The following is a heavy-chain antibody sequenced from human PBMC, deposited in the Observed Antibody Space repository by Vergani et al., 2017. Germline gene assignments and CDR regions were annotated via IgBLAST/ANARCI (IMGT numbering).Heavy chain of an antibody. D-gene: IGHD6-25*01. V-gene: IGHV3-23*01. CDR3: AKRPAAGIDS. J-gene: IGHJ4*02. CDR1: GFTFSSYA. Sequence: EVQLLESGGGLVQPGGSLRLSCAASGFTFSSYAMSWVRQAPGKGLEWVSTISGSGCSTYYADSVKGRFTISRDNSKNTLYLQMNSLRAEDTAVYFCAKRPAAGIDSWGQGTLVTVSS. CDR2: ISGSGCST.